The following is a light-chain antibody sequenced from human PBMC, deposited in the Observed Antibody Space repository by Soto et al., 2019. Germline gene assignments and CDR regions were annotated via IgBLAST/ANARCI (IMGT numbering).Light chain of an antibody. CDR2: DVS. V-gene: IGLV2-14*01. CDR3: SSYTSSSTVV. CDR1: SSDVGGYNY. Sequence: QSALTQPDSVSGSHGQSITISCTGTSSDVGGYNYVAWYQQHPGKAPKLMIYDVSNRPSGVSNRFSGSKSGNTASLTISGLQAEDEADYYCSSYTSSSTVVFGGGTKLTVL. J-gene: IGLJ2*01.